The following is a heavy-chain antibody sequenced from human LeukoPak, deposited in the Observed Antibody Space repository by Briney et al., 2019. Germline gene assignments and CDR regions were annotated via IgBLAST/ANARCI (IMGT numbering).Heavy chain of an antibody. CDR3: ARGSGYYGSGSYRGRYFDY. V-gene: IGHV4-34*01. D-gene: IGHD3-10*01. CDR2: INHSGST. CDR1: GGSFSGYY. Sequence: SETLSLTCAVYGGSFSGYYWSWIRQPPGKGLEWIGEINHSGSTNYNPSLKSRVTISVDTSKNQFSLKLSSVTAADTAVYYCARGSGYYGSGSYRGRYFDYWGQGTLVTVSA. J-gene: IGHJ4*02.